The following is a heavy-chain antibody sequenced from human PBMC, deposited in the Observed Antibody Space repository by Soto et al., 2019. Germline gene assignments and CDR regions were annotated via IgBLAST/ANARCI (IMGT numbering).Heavy chain of an antibody. D-gene: IGHD5-12*01. Sequence: ASVKAYSKAYGYAFTGYYMHLVRQAPGQGLEWMGWINPNSGGTNYAQKFQGRVTMTRDTSISTAYMELSRLRSDDTAVYYCARVKKDPWLYDYWGQGTMVTVSS. J-gene: IGHJ4*02. CDR3: ARVKKDPWLYDY. V-gene: IGHV1-2*02. CDR1: GYAFTGYY. CDR2: INPNSGGT.